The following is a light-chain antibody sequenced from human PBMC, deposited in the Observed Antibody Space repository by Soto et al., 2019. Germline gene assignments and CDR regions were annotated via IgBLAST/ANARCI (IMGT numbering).Light chain of an antibody. Sequence: IQMTQSPSTLSASVGDTVTITCRASQSISVSLAWYQQKPGKAPNLLIFGASTLQSGVPSRFSGSGSGTEFTLTISSLEPEDFAVYYCQQRNDWRRGTFGQGTRLEIK. CDR3: QQRNDWRRGT. CDR2: GAS. V-gene: IGKV1-5*01. CDR1: QSISVS. J-gene: IGKJ5*01.